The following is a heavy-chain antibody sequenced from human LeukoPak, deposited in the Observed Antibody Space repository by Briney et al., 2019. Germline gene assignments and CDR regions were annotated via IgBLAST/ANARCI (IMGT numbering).Heavy chain of an antibody. V-gene: IGHV4-39*01. CDR2: LYYSGST. D-gene: IGHD3-16*02. CDR3: ARHDSPGYYDDVWGSYRYNWFDP. Sequence: SETLSLTCTVSGGSIHSSSYYWVWIRKPPGKGLEGSGSLYYSGSTYYNPSLKSRVTISVASSKNEFSLKLTSVRGAAPAVYYCARHDSPGYYDDVWGSYRYNWFDPWGQGTLATVSS. J-gene: IGHJ5*02. CDR1: GGSIHSSSYY.